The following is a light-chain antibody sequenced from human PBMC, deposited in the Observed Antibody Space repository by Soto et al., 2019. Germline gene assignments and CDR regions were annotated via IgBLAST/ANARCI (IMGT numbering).Light chain of an antibody. CDR2: GAS. J-gene: IGKJ1*01. V-gene: IGKV3-20*01. CDR3: QQYGSSAYT. CDR1: QSVSSSY. Sequence: EIVLTQSPGTLSLSPGERATLSCRASQSVSSSYLAWYQQKPGQAPRLLIYGASSSATVIPVRFSGSESGTDFTLTISRLEPEDFAVYYCQQYGSSAYTFGQGTKVEIK.